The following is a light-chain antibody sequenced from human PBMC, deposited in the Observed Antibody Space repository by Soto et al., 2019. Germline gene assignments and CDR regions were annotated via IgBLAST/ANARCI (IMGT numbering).Light chain of an antibody. CDR2: AAS. J-gene: IGKJ5*01. V-gene: IGKV1-39*01. Sequence: DIQMTQSPSSLSASVGDRVTITCRALQSISSSLNWYQQKPGKAPNLLIYAASSLRSGVPSRFSGSGSGTDFTLTINNLQPEDFATYYCQQSYRTPITFGQGTRLEIK. CDR1: QSISSS. CDR3: QQSYRTPIT.